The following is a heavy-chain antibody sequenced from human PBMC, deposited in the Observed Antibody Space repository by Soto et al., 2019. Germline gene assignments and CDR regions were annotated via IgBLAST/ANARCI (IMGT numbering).Heavy chain of an antibody. D-gene: IGHD5-18*01. CDR1: GFTFSSYA. CDR3: ASPPGIQLWLLIPSDGAFDI. CDR2: ISYDGSNK. J-gene: IGHJ3*02. V-gene: IGHV3-30-3*01. Sequence: GGSLRLSCAASGFTFSSYAMHWVRQAPGKGLEWVAVISYDGSNKYYADSVKGRFTISRDNSKNTLYLQMNSLRAEDTAVYYCASPPGIQLWLLIPSDGAFDIWGQGTMVTVSS.